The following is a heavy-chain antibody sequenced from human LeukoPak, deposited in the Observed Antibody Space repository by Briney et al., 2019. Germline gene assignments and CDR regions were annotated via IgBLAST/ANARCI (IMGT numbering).Heavy chain of an antibody. Sequence: SETLSLTCTVSGGSISSYYWSWIRQPPGKGLEWIGYIYYSGSTNYNPSLKSRVTISVDTSKNQFSLKLSSVTAADTAVYYCARDSYGDYDYWGQGTLVTVSS. J-gene: IGHJ4*02. V-gene: IGHV4-59*01. CDR3: ARDSYGDYDY. D-gene: IGHD4-17*01. CDR1: GGSISSYY. CDR2: IYYSGST.